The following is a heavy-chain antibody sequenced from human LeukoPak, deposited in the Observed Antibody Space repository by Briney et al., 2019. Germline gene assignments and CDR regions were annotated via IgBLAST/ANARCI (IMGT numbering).Heavy chain of an antibody. D-gene: IGHD3-9*01. V-gene: IGHV4-34*01. J-gene: IGHJ5*02. Sequence: SETLSLTCAVYGGSFSGYYWSWIRQPPGKGLEWIGEINHSGRTNYNPSLKSRVTISVDTSKNQFSLKLSSVTAADTAVYYCARVLLRYFDWYPWFDPWGQGTLVTVSS. CDR2: INHSGRT. CDR1: GGSFSGYY. CDR3: ARVLLRYFDWYPWFDP.